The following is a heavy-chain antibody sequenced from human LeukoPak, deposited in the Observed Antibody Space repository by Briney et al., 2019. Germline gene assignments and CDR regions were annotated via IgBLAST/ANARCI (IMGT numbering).Heavy chain of an antibody. Sequence: GASVKVSCKASGYTFTSYGISWVRQAPGQGLEWMGWISGYNGNTNYAQKLQGRVTMTTDTSTSTAYMELRSLRSDDTAVYYCGRGNGYDYDISGYYLFDYWGQGTLVTVSS. V-gene: IGHV1-18*01. CDR3: GRGNGYDYDISGYYLFDY. CDR2: ISGYNGNT. D-gene: IGHD3-22*01. J-gene: IGHJ4*02. CDR1: GYTFTSYG.